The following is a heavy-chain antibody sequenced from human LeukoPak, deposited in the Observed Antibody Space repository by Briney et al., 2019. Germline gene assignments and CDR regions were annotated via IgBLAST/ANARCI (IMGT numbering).Heavy chain of an antibody. J-gene: IGHJ4*02. CDR3: VGGPGSLLH. CDR1: GDSVSTASNA. CDR2: TYYNSKWYN. V-gene: IGHV6-1*01. Sequence: SQTLSLTCAISGDSVSTASNAWYWIRQSPSRGLEWLGRTYYNSKWYNGYAVSVKSRITINPDTSKNQFSLHLNSVTPEDTAVYYCVGGPGSLLHWGQGILVTVSS.